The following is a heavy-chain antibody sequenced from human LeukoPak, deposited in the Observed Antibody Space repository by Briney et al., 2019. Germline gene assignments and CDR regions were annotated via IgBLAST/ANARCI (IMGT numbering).Heavy chain of an antibody. CDR2: IYYSGST. CDR1: GGSISSYY. D-gene: IGHD4-17*01. Sequence: SETLSLTCTVSGGSISSYYWSWIRQPPGKGLEWIGYIYYSGSTNYNPSLKSRVTISVDTSKNQFSLKLCSVTAADTAVYYCASERGHDYGDYEDYWGQGTLVTVSS. J-gene: IGHJ4*02. CDR3: ASERGHDYGDYEDY. V-gene: IGHV4-59*01.